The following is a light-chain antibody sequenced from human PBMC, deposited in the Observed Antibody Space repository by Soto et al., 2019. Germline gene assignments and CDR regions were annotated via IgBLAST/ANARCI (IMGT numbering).Light chain of an antibody. CDR1: FSNIGSNS. CDR2: SDN. CDR3: VAWDDSGLGV. Sequence: QSVLTQPPSASGTPGQRVTISCSGSFSNIGSNSVNWYQQLPGTAPKLLIYSDNQRPSGVPDRFSGSKSGSSASLAISGLLAEDDADYYCVAWDDSGLGVFGGGTKLTVL. J-gene: IGLJ3*02. V-gene: IGLV1-44*01.